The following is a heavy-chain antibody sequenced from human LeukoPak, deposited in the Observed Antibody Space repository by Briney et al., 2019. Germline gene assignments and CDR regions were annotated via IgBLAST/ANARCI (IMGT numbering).Heavy chain of an antibody. CDR2: IIPIFGTA. J-gene: IGHJ4*02. CDR3: ASGGSGSYYKGDY. CDR1: GGTFSSYA. D-gene: IGHD3-10*01. V-gene: IGHV1-69*13. Sequence: SVKVSCKASGGTFSSYAISWVRQAPGQGLEWMGGIIPIFGTANYAQKFQGRVTITADESTSTAYMELSSLRSEDTAVYYCASGGSGSYYKGDYWGQGTLVTVSS.